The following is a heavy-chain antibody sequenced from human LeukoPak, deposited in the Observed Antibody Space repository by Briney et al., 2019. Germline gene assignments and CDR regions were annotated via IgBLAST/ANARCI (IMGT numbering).Heavy chain of an antibody. CDR3: ASGTTAPYYFDY. CDR2: ISAYNGNT. Sequence: ASVKVSCKATGYTFTRYGISWVRQAPGQGLEWMGWISAYNGNTNYAQKLQGRVTMTTDTSTSTAYMELRSLRSDDTAVYYCASGTTAPYYFDYWGQGTLVTVPS. V-gene: IGHV1-18*01. CDR1: GYTFTRYG. D-gene: IGHD1-1*01. J-gene: IGHJ4*02.